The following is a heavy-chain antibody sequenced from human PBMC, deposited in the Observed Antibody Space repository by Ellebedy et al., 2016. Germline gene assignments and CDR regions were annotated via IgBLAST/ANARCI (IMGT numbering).Heavy chain of an antibody. CDR2: INPNSGDT. D-gene: IGHD6-13*01. CDR1: GYTFTAHY. V-gene: IGHV1-2*02. Sequence: ASVKVSCXASGYTFTAHYFHWVRQAPGQGLEWMGCINPNSGDTHYPQKFHGRVTVTSDTSISTAYMDLSNLRSDDTAVYYCTREGPGTPKFFDYWGHGTLVTVSS. J-gene: IGHJ5*01. CDR3: TREGPGTPKFFDY.